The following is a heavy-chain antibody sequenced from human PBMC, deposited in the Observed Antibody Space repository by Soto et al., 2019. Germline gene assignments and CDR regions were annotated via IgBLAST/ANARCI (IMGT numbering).Heavy chain of an antibody. Sequence: PGGSLRLSCAVAGFTFSSYAMTWVRQAPGKGLEWVSTISGNGGSTYYADSVKGRFTISRDNSKNTLYLQMNSLRAEDTAVYYCAKAGTIFGVVMNNWFDPWGQGTLVTVS. CDR3: AKAGTIFGVVMNNWFDP. CDR1: GFTFSSYA. CDR2: ISGNGGST. D-gene: IGHD3-3*01. J-gene: IGHJ5*02. V-gene: IGHV3-23*01.